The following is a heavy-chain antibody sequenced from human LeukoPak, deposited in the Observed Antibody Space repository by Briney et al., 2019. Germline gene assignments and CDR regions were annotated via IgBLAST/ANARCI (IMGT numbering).Heavy chain of an antibody. D-gene: IGHD4-4*01. V-gene: IGHV3-48*02. CDR3: ARDVSTVSPYCFDF. CDR2: ISSSSSTI. Sequence: GGSLRLSCTASGFIFSNYSMNWVRQAPGKGLEWISYISSSSSTIYYADSVKGRFTISRDNAKNSLYPHMNSLRDEDTAVYYCARDVSTVSPYCFDFWGQGTLVTVSS. J-gene: IGHJ4*02. CDR1: GFIFSNYS.